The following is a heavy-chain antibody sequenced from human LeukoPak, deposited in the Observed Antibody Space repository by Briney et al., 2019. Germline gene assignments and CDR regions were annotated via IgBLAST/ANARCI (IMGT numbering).Heavy chain of an antibody. V-gene: IGHV3-21*04. CDR2: ITSSSSYI. CDR3: AKDSGSSWYGDAFDI. J-gene: IGHJ3*02. Sequence: GGSLRLSCAASGFTFSRYSINWVRQAPGRGLEWVSSITSSSSYIYYADSVKGRFTISRDNAKNSLYLQMNSLRAEDMALYYCAKDSGSSWYGDAFDIWGQGTMVTVPS. CDR1: GFTFSRYS. D-gene: IGHD6-13*01.